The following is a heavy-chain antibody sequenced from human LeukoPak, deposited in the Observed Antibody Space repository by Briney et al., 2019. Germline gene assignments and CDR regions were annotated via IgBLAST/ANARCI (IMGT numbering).Heavy chain of an antibody. D-gene: IGHD3-16*01. Sequence: PSETLSLTCTVSGGSISSGDYYWSWIRQPPGQGLEWIGYIYYSGSTYYNPSLKSRVTISVDTSKNQFSLKLSSVTAADTAVYYCAREGEIGDFDYWGQGTLVTVSS. V-gene: IGHV4-30-4*01. CDR1: GGSISSGDYY. CDR3: AREGEIGDFDY. J-gene: IGHJ4*02. CDR2: IYYSGST.